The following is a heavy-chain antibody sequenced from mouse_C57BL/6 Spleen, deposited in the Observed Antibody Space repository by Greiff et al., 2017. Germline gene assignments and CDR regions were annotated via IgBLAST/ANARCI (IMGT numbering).Heavy chain of an antibody. CDR1: GYTFTSYW. Sequence: VQLQQPGAELVKPGASVKLSCKASGYTFTSYWMHWVKQRPGQGLEWIGKIHPNSGSTNYNEKFKSKATLTVDKSSSTAYMQLSSLTSEDSSIYYCAVPWTCYFDVSRPCTTFPVSS. J-gene: IGHJ1*01. V-gene: IGHV1-64*01. CDR2: IHPNSGST. CDR3: AVPWTCYFDV.